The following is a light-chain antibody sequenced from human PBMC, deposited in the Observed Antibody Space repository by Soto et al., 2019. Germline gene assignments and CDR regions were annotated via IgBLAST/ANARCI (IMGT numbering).Light chain of an antibody. CDR2: GAS. Sequence: EAVLTQSRATLSVSPGEGATLSCRASQNVATNLAWYQQRPGQAPRLLIYGASKRAIGLPARFSGSGSGTEFTLTITSLQSEDFAVYYCQQYNNWPQTFGQGTKVEIK. V-gene: IGKV3-15*01. J-gene: IGKJ1*01. CDR1: QNVATN. CDR3: QQYNNWPQT.